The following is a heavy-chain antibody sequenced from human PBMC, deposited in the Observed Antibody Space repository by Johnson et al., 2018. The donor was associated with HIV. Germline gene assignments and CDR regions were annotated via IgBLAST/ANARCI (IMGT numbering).Heavy chain of an antibody. V-gene: IGHV3-30*02. J-gene: IGHJ3*01. Sequence: VQLVESGGGLVKPGGSLRLSCAASGFTFRNAWMSWVRQAPAKGLEWVAFIRYDGSNKYYADSVKGRFTISRDNSKNTLYLQMNSLRAEDTAVYYCARGLGYVFYGGNSNAFHVWGQGTMVTVSS. CDR2: IRYDGSNK. CDR1: GFTFRNAW. D-gene: IGHD4-23*01. CDR3: ARGLGYVFYGGNSNAFHV.